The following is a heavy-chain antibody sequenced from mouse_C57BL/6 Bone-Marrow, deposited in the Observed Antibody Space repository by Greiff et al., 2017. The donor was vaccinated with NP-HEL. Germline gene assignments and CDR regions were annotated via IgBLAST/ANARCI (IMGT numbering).Heavy chain of an antibody. V-gene: IGHV1-50*01. CDR3: ARSYGNYFYAMDY. J-gene: IGHJ4*01. D-gene: IGHD2-1*01. Sequence: QVQLQQSGAELVKPGASVKLSCKASGYTFTSYWMQWVKQRPGQGLEWIGEIDPSDSYTNYNQKFKGKATLTVDTSSSTAYMQLSSLTSEDSAVYYCARSYGNYFYAMDYWGQGTSVTVSS. CDR2: IDPSDSYT. CDR1: GYTFTSYW.